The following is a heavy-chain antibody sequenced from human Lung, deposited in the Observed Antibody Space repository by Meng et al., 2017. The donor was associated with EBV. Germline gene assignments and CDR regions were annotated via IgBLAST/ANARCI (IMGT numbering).Heavy chain of an antibody. J-gene: IGHJ4*02. D-gene: IGHD1-26*01. CDR3: ARGEEWDLPDY. Sequence: EVRLVESGEGLVQPGGSLRLSCEASGFNFNRFAMHWVRQTPGKGLEYVAAISGNGGSTYYPDFVRARFTVSRDNSKNTLYLQMDNLGPEDMAVYYCARGEEWDLPDYWGQGTLVTVPS. V-gene: IGHV3-64*02. CDR1: GFNFNRFA. CDR2: ISGNGGST.